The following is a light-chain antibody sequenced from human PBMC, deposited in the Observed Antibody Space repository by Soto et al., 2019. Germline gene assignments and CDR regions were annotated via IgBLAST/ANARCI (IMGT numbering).Light chain of an antibody. CDR2: AAS. V-gene: IGKV1-39*01. Sequence: DVQITQSPSSLSASVGDIVTITCRASQTINSYLNWYQQKPGKAPKLLIYAASSLKSGVPSRFSGSGSGTDFTLTISNLQPEDFATYYCQQSYSTFKTFGQGTKVDI. J-gene: IGKJ1*01. CDR3: QQSYSTFKT. CDR1: QTINSY.